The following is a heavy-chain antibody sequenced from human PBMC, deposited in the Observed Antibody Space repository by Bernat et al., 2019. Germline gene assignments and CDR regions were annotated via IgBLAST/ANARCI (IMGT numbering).Heavy chain of an antibody. CDR1: RNNFTRYA. CDR2: INAGNGNT. J-gene: IGHJ5*02. D-gene: IGHD3-10*01. V-gene: IGHV1-3*01. CDR3: ARAARIRWFGVKDWFDP. Sequence: KPHSSLEFRCKLDRNNFTRYAMHWVRQAPGQRLEWMGWINAGNGNTKYSQKFQGRVTITRDTSASTAYMDLSSLRSEDTAVYYCARAARIRWFGVKDWFDPWGQG.